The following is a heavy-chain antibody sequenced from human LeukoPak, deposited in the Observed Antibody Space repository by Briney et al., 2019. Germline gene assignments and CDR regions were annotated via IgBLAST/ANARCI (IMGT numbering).Heavy chain of an antibody. CDR1: GYTFTGYY. Sequence: GASVKVSCKASGYTFTGYYVHWVRQAPGQGLEWMGWINPKGGVTNSAQRFQGRVTMTRDTSISTAYMELSSLRSDDTAVYYCARPDYGGNWGDLAYWGQGTLVTVST. V-gene: IGHV1-2*02. CDR3: ARPDYGGNWGDLAY. D-gene: IGHD4-23*01. CDR2: INPKGGVT. J-gene: IGHJ4*02.